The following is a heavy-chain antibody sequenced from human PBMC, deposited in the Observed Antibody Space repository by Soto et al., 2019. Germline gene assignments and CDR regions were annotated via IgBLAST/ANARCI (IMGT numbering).Heavy chain of an antibody. CDR1: GGTFSSYA. CDR3: ARERQQLVRGYYYYYGMDV. D-gene: IGHD6-13*01. Sequence: SVKVSCKASGGTFSSYAISWVRQAPGRGLEWMGGIIPIFGTANYAQKFQGRVTITADESTSTAYMELSSLRSEDTAVYYCARERQQLVRGYYYYYGMDVWGQGTTVTVSS. J-gene: IGHJ6*02. CDR2: IIPIFGTA. V-gene: IGHV1-69*13.